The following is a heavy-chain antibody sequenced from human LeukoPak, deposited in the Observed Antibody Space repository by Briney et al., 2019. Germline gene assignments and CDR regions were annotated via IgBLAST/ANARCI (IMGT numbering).Heavy chain of an antibody. Sequence: GGSRRLSCAASGFTFSRYLMDWARQAPGKGLEWVAIIKSDGSDKYYVDSVKGRFTVSKDNAKNSLYLQMNNLRAEDTAMYYCARNRGEGSSCSGYWGQGTLVTVSS. J-gene: IGHJ4*02. D-gene: IGHD3-22*01. CDR2: IKSDGSDK. CDR3: ARNRGEGSSCSGY. V-gene: IGHV3-7*05. CDR1: GFTFSRYL.